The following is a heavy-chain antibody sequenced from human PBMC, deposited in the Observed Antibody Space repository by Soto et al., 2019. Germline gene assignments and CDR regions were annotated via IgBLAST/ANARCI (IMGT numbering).Heavy chain of an antibody. D-gene: IGHD2-8*01. Sequence: QGHLVQSEAEVKKPGASVKVSCKASGYTFTRYGISWVRQAPGQGLEWMGWISGYNGDTNYAQKFQDRGSMTRDTSTGTAYMELRSLTSDDTAIYYCAKNGQPPYYYYGLDVWGQGTKVTVSS. V-gene: IGHV1-18*01. CDR2: ISGYNGDT. CDR1: GYTFTRYG. J-gene: IGHJ6*02. CDR3: AKNGQPPYYYYGLDV.